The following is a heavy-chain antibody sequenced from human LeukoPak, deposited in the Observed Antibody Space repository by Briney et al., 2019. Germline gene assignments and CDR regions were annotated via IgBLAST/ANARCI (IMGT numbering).Heavy chain of an antibody. J-gene: IGHJ6*03. Sequence: PSETLSLTCTVSGGSISSYYWSWGRQPPGKWLGWGGHIHYSVGTNYNPSPKRRVTISVETSKNQSSLSRSSMTSADTAVYYCARASSIYYYGSGSLKYYYYYMDVWGKGTTVTISS. V-gene: IGHV4-59*01. CDR1: GGSISSYY. CDR2: IHYSVGT. CDR3: ARASSIYYYGSGSLKYYYYYMDV. D-gene: IGHD3-10*01.